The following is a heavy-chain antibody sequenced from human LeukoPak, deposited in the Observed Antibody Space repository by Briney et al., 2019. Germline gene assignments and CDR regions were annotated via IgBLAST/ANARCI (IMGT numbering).Heavy chain of an antibody. D-gene: IGHD2-15*01. J-gene: IGHJ4*02. CDR2: IGGTGINT. CDR1: GFTFNTYA. Sequence: GGSLRLSCVASGFTFNTYAMSWVRQAPGKGLEWVSAIGGTGINTKYADSVNGRFTFSRDNSRDTLYLQMSSLRADDTALYYCAKGLVAGSQYFDSWGQGTLVTVSS. CDR3: AKGLVAGSQYFDS. V-gene: IGHV3-23*01.